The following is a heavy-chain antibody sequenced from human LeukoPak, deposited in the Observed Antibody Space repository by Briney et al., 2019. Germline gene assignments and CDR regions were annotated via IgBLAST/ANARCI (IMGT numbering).Heavy chain of an antibody. J-gene: IGHJ4*02. CDR1: GFTFRRYD. D-gene: IGHD3-10*01. Sequence: GGSLRLSCVASGFTFRRYDMNWDRQAPGEGLEWVSYIAGSGSSRDYADSVKGRFTISRDNAKNSLFLQMNSLRVEDTAVYYCAREGSSAWHIDFWGQGTLVTVSS. V-gene: IGHV3-48*03. CDR3: AREGSSAWHIDF. CDR2: IAGSGSSR.